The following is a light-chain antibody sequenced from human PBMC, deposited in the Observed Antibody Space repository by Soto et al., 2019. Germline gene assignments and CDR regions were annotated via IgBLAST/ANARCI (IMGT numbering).Light chain of an antibody. Sequence: EVVLTQSPATLSLSPGERATLSCRASQSVSSTYLAWYQQQPGQAPRLLMSGTSNRATGTPDRFSGSGSGTDFTLTISRLEPEDFAVYYCQQYGIPPITFGHGTRLEIK. J-gene: IGKJ5*01. CDR2: GTS. CDR3: QQYGIPPIT. V-gene: IGKV3-20*01. CDR1: QSVSSTY.